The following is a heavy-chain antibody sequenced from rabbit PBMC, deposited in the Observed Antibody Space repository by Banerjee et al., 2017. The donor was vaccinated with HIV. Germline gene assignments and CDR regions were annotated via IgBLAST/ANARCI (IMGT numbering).Heavy chain of an antibody. CDR3: ARGGAYAGDGYGTHFNL. V-gene: IGHV1S45*01. Sequence: QEQLEESGGDLVKPEGSLTLTCTASGFSFSNSYWICWVRQAPGKGLEWIACIYAGSSGDTYYASWAKGRFTISKTSSTTVTLQMTSLTAADTATYFCARGGAYAGDGYGTHFNLWGPGTLVTVS. CDR1: GFSFSNSYW. J-gene: IGHJ4*01. D-gene: IGHD4-2*01. CDR2: IYAGSSGDT.